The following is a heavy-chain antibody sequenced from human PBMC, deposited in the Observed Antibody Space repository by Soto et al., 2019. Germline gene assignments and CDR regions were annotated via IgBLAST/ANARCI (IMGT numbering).Heavy chain of an antibody. D-gene: IGHD2-21*02. J-gene: IGHJ4*02. CDR2: IYLGGSI. V-gene: IGHV4-59*12. CDR1: GGSISSGY. CDR3: ARDMCGDCLSFDY. Sequence: PSETLSLTCSVSGGSISSGYWTWIRHPPGKGLEWIGYIYLGGSINYNPSLKSRVIISVDTSKNQFSLKLSSVTAAHTAVYYCARDMCGDCLSFDYRGQGTLVTVSS.